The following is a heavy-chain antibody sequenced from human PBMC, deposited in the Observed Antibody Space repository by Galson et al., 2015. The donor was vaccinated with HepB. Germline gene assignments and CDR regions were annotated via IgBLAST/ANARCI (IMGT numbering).Heavy chain of an antibody. J-gene: IGHJ6*02. CDR2: IIPIFGTA. CDR3: ASGVTTTPSGYYYYGMDV. CDR1: GGTFSSYA. D-gene: IGHD4-17*01. Sequence: SVKVSCKASGGTFSSYAISWVRQAPGQGLEWMGGIIPIFGTANYAQKFQGRVTITADESTSTAYMELSSLRSEDTAVYYCASGVTTTPSGYYYYGMDVWGQGTTVTVSS. V-gene: IGHV1-69*13.